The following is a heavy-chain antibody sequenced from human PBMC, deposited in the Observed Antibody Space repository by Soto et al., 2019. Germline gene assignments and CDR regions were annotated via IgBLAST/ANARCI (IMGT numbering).Heavy chain of an antibody. D-gene: IGHD2-2*01. CDR1: GFIFSDYY. CDR3: ATSQVVPAAMPVFDYYYYMDV. J-gene: IGHJ6*03. CDR2: ISNSGRIT. V-gene: IGHV3-11*01. Sequence: AGGSLRLSCTASGFIFSDYYMSWIRQAPGKGLEWVSDISNSGRITHHADYVEGRFTISRDNAKDKLYQQINSQRAEDTAVYYCATSQVVPAAMPVFDYYYYMDVWGKGTTVTVSS.